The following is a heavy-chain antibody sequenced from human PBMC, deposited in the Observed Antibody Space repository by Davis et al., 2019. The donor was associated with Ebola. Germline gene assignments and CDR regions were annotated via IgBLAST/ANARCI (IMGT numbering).Heavy chain of an antibody. V-gene: IGHV4-34*01. CDR3: AREGGRTTNWFDP. CDR2: INHSGST. D-gene: IGHD1-14*01. Sequence: MPSETLSLTCAVYGGSFSGYYWSWIRQPPGKGLEWIGEINHSGSTNYNPSLKSRVTISVDRSKNQFSLKLSSVTAADTAVYYCAREGGRTTNWFDPWGQGTLVTVSS. CDR1: GGSFSGYY. J-gene: IGHJ5*02.